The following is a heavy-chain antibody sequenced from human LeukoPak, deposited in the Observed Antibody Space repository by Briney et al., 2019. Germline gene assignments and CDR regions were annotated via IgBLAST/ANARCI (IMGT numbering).Heavy chain of an antibody. CDR2: ISTGGST. CDR3: ARGFLEWLPITWFDP. D-gene: IGHD3-3*01. V-gene: IGHV4-59*11. Sequence: PETLSLTCSVSGGSISSHYWNWIRQPPGKGLEWIGYISTGGSTYYNPSLRSRVTMSGDTSKNELSLRLTSVTAADTAVYYCARGFLEWLPITWFDPWGQGTLVTVSS. J-gene: IGHJ5*02. CDR1: GGSISSHY.